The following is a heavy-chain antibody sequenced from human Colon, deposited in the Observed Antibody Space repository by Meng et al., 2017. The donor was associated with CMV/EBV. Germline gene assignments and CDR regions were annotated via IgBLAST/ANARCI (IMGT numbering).Heavy chain of an antibody. CDR2: VSWDGGSP. J-gene: IGHJ5*02. CDR3: AKGGSSAPWNWFAP. V-gene: IGHV3-43*01. Sequence: GESLKISCATSGFIFKDYAMHWVRQGPGRGLEWVSVVSWDGGSPWYADSVRGRFTISRDNSKDSLYLEMNSLTSEDSGLYYCAKGGSSAPWNWFAPWGQGTLVTFSS. D-gene: IGHD3-22*01. CDR1: GFIFKDYA.